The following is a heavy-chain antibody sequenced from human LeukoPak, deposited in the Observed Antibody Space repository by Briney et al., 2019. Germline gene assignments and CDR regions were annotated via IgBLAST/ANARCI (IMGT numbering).Heavy chain of an antibody. D-gene: IGHD4-17*01. CDR1: GFTFSSYS. Sequence: PGGSLRLSCAASGFTFSSYSMNWVRQAPGKGLEWVSSISSSSSYIYYADSVRGRFTTSGDNAKNSLYLQMNRLRAEDTAVYYCARYPDYGAPPGPIYYYYMDVWGKGTTVTVSS. CDR2: ISSSSSYI. CDR3: ARYPDYGAPPGPIYYYYMDV. V-gene: IGHV3-21*01. J-gene: IGHJ6*03.